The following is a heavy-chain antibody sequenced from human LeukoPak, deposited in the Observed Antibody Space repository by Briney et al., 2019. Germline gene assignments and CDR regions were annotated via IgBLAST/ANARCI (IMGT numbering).Heavy chain of an antibody. CDR1: GFTFSKYA. Sequence: PGGSLRLSCAASGFTFSKYAMSWVRQAPGKGLEWVSDISDTGDSTYHADSVKGRFTISRDNSKNTLYLQMNSLRAEDTAIYYCARSQWSSRISFVYYWGQGTLVTVSS. CDR2: ISDTGDST. V-gene: IGHV3-23*01. D-gene: IGHD2-15*01. CDR3: ARSQWSSRISFVYY. J-gene: IGHJ4*02.